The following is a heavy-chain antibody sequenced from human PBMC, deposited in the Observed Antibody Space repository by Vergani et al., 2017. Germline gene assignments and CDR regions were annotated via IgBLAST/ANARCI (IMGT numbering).Heavy chain of an antibody. CDR1: GYTFTGYY. CDR2: INPNSGGT. CDR3: ARAPDTAMVEFRGAHDCLDV. Sequence: QVQLVQSGAEVKKPGASVKVSCKASGYTFTGYYMHWVRQAPGQGLEWMGWINPNSGGTNYAQKFQGWVTMTRDTSISTAYMELSRLRSDYTAVYYCARAPDTAMVEFRGAHDCLDVWGQGTTVTVSS. V-gene: IGHV1-2*04. D-gene: IGHD5-18*01. J-gene: IGHJ6*02.